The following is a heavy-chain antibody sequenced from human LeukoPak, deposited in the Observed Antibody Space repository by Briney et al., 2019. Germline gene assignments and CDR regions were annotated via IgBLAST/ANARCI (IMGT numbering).Heavy chain of an antibody. CDR3: AREHVDTSFDI. J-gene: IGHJ3*02. Sequence: ASVKVSCKASGYTFTSYGIIWVRQAPGQGLEWMGWISGYNGNTNYAQKLQGRVTMTTDTSTSTAYMELRSLRSDDTAVYYCAREHVDTSFDIWGQGTMVTVSS. V-gene: IGHV1-18*01. D-gene: IGHD5-18*01. CDR1: GYTFTSYG. CDR2: ISGYNGNT.